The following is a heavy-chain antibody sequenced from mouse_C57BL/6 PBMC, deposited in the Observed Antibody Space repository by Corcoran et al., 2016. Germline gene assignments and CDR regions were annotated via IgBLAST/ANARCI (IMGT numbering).Heavy chain of an antibody. V-gene: IGHV1-26*01. D-gene: IGHD4-1*01. J-gene: IGHJ1*03. CDR1: GYTFTDYY. Sequence: EVQLQQSGPELVKPGASVKISCKASGYTFTDYYMNWVKQSHGKSLEWIGDINPNNGGTSYNQKFKGKATLTVDKSSSTAYMELRSLTSEDSAVYYCARRGRNWDDWYFDVWGTGTMVTVSS. CDR3: ARRGRNWDDWYFDV. CDR2: INPNNGGT.